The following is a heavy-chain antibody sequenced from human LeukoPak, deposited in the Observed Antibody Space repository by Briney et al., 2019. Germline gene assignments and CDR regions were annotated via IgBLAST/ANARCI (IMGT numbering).Heavy chain of an antibody. V-gene: IGHV4-61*01. CDR2: IYYSGST. D-gene: IGHD4-23*01. Sequence: SETLSLTCTVSGGSISSGSYYWSWIRQPPGKGLEWIGYIYYSGSTYYNPSLKSRVTISVDTSKNQFSLKLSSVTAADTAVYYCARDYGGNPAYYYYMDVWGKGTTVTISS. CDR1: GGSISSGSYY. CDR3: ARDYGGNPAYYYYMDV. J-gene: IGHJ6*03.